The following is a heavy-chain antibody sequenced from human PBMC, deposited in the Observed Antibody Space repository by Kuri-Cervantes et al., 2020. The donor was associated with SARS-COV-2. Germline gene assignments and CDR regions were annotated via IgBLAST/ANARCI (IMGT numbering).Heavy chain of an antibody. D-gene: IGHD6-13*01. CDR2: ISSSSSTI. CDR3: ARDYSSWYKGPFDY. V-gene: IGHV3-48*01. J-gene: IGHJ4*02. CDR1: GFNFSRTD. Sequence: GGSLRLSCAASGFNFSRTDMHWVRQAPGKGLEWVSYISSSSSTIYYADSVKGRFTISRDNAKNSLYLQMNSLRAEDTAVYYCARDYSSWYKGPFDYWGQGTLVTVSS.